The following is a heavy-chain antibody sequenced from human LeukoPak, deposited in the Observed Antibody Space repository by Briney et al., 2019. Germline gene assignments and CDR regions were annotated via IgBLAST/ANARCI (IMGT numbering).Heavy chain of an antibody. J-gene: IGHJ6*03. CDR2: IIPIFGTA. CDR1: GYTFTSYG. Sequence: ASVKVSCKASGYTFTSYGISWVRQAPGQGLEWMGGIIPIFGTANYAQKFQGRVTITADKSTSTAYMELSSLRSEDTAVYYCARVRGGNSNYYYMDVWGKGTTVTVSS. V-gene: IGHV1-69*06. CDR3: ARVRGGNSNYYYMDV. D-gene: IGHD4-23*01.